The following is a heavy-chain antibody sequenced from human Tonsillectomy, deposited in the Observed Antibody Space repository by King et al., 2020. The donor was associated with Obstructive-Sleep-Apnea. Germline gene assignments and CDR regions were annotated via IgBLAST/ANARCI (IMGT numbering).Heavy chain of an antibody. CDR2: IYPGDSDT. CDR3: ARNARAYCTNDVGTIGQLDY. CDR1: GYSFTSHW. V-gene: IGHV5-51*01. D-gene: IGHD2-8*01. Sequence: QLVQSGAEVKKPGESLKISCKGSGYSFTSHWIGWVRQMPGKGLEWMGIIYPGDSDTRYSPSFQGQVTISVDKSISTAYLQWSSLKASDTAMYYCARNARAYCTNDVGTIGQLDYWGQGTPVTVSS. J-gene: IGHJ4*02.